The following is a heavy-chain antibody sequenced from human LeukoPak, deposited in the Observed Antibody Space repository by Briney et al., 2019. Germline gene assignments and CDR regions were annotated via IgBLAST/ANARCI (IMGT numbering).Heavy chain of an antibody. CDR3: AKDVDLFGELYFDS. CDR1: EFTFTRYG. Sequence: PGGSLRLSCVASEFTFTRYGMHWVRQAPGKGLEWVAFLRYDGSNRSYADSVKGRFTISRDNSKNTLYLQLNSLRAEDTAVYYCAKDVDLFGELYFDSWGQGTLVTVSS. CDR2: LRYDGSNR. D-gene: IGHD3-10*02. J-gene: IGHJ4*02. V-gene: IGHV3-30*02.